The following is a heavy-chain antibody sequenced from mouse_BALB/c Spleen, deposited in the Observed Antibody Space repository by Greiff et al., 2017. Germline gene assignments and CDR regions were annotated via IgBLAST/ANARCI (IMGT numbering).Heavy chain of an antibody. J-gene: IGHJ2*01. CDR3: ARTPRYDGYYFDY. CDR2: IWSGGSK. Sequence: QVQLQQSGPGLVQPSQSLSITCTVSGFSLTSYGVHWVRQSPGQGLEWLGVIWSGGSKDYNAAFLSSLSISKANSKCQVCFKINSLQANDTAISYCARTPRYDGYYFDYWGQGTTLTVSS. CDR1: GFSLTSYG. D-gene: IGHD2-3*01. V-gene: IGHV2-2*02.